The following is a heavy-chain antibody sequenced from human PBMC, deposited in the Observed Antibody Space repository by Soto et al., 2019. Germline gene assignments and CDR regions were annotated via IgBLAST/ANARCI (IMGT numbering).Heavy chain of an antibody. V-gene: IGHV3-23*01. CDR1: GFTFSSYA. Sequence: PGGSLRLSCAASGFTFSSYAMSWVRQAPGKGLEWVSAISGSGGSTYYADSVKGRFTISRDNSNNTLYLQMNSLRAEDSAVYYCAKSGSHSSGRPSDYWGQGTLVTVSS. CDR2: ISGSGGST. CDR3: AKSGSHSSGRPSDY. D-gene: IGHD6-19*01. J-gene: IGHJ4*02.